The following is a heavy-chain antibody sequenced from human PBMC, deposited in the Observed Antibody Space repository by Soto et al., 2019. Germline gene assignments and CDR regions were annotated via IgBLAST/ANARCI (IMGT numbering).Heavy chain of an antibody. CDR2: INNDGSDT. CDR3: GSLFEF. Sequence: EVHLVESGGGLVQPGGSLRLSCAASGFTFRYYWLHWVRQVPGRGPVWVSGINNDGSDTFYADFVEGRFTISSDNAKNTVYLQMDSLRAEDTAVYYCGSLFEFWGQGNLVTVPS. J-gene: IGHJ4*02. CDR1: GFTFRYYW. V-gene: IGHV3-74*01.